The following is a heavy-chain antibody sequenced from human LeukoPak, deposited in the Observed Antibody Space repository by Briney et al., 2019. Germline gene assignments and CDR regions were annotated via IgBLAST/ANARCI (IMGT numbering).Heavy chain of an antibody. CDR3: ARALPVDSSGLVVDY. Sequence: GGSLRLSCSASGFTFSSYGMHWVRQAPGKGLEWVAVISYDGSNKYYADSVKGRFTISRDNSKNTLYLQMNSLRAEDTAVYYCARALPVDSSGLVVDYWGQGTLVTVSS. CDR2: ISYDGSNK. V-gene: IGHV3-30*04. CDR1: GFTFSSYG. J-gene: IGHJ4*02. D-gene: IGHD3-22*01.